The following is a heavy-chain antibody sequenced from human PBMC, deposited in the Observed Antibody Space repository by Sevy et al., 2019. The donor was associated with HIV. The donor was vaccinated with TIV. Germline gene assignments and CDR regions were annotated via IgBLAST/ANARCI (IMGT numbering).Heavy chain of an antibody. V-gene: IGHV3-20*04. Sequence: GGSLRLSCITSGFKFDDHAFSWVRQAPGKGLEWVSDINWRGDSKTYADSVKGRFTISRDNANNSLDLQMNSLRVEDTALYYCARAMFKSNPLNFDYWGQGALVTVSS. CDR3: ARAMFKSNPLNFDY. CDR2: INWRGDSK. J-gene: IGHJ4*02. D-gene: IGHD3-10*02. CDR1: GFKFDDHA.